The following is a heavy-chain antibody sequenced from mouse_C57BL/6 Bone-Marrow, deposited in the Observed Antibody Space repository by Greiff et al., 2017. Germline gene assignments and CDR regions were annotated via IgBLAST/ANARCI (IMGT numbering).Heavy chain of an antibody. CDR1: GYTFTSYG. D-gene: IGHD2-3*01. CDR3: ARCDRWLLPFAY. V-gene: IGHV1-81*01. CDR2: IYPRSGNT. Sequence: VQLQQSGAELARPGASVKLSCKASGYTFTSYGISWVKQRTGQGLEWIGEIYPRSGNTYYNEKFKGKATLTADKSSSTAYMELRSLTSEDSAVYYCARCDRWLLPFAYWGQGTLVTVSA. J-gene: IGHJ3*01.